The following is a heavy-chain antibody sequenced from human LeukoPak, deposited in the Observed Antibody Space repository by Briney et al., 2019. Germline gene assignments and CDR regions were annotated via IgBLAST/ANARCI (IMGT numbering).Heavy chain of an antibody. CDR2: ISGSSSYI. V-gene: IGHV3-21*01. Sequence: GGSLRLSCAASGFTFSSYSMNWVRQAPGKGLEWVSSISGSSSYIYYADSVKGRFTISRDNAKNSLYLQINSLRAEDTAVYYCARDRNQYYYDSSGYYFAFDIWGQGTMVTVSS. CDR1: GFTFSSYS. CDR3: ARDRNQYYYDSSGYYFAFDI. D-gene: IGHD3-22*01. J-gene: IGHJ3*02.